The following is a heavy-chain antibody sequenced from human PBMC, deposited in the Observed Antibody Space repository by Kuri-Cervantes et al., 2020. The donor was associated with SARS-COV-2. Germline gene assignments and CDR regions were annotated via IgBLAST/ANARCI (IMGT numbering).Heavy chain of an antibody. CDR1: GVAFSNFT. CDR2: IGSSRGSK. J-gene: IGHJ4*02. V-gene: IGHV3-21*01. CDR3: ATDLPCSSTSCHQTPVDY. Sequence: GGSLRLSCAASGVAFSNFTLNWVRQAPGKRLEWVSSIGSSRGSKYFADSVKGRFTISRDNAKNSLYLQMNSLRAEDTAVYYCATDLPCSSTSCHQTPVDYWGQGTLVTVSS. D-gene: IGHD2-2*01.